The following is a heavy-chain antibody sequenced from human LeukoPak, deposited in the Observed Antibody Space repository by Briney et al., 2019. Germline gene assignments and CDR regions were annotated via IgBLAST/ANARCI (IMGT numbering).Heavy chain of an antibody. CDR2: INSDGINT. V-gene: IGHV3-74*01. Sequence: PGGSLRLSCAASGFTFSNYWMHWVRQAPGKGLVWVSRINSDGINTSYADSVKGRFTISRDNAKNTLYLQMNSLRAEDTAVYYCARGLSGYASSLGYWGQGTLVTVSA. CDR3: ARGLSGYASSLGY. CDR1: GFTFSNYW. D-gene: IGHD6-6*01. J-gene: IGHJ4*02.